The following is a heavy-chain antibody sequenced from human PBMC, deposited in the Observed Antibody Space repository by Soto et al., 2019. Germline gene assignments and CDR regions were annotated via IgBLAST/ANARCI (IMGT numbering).Heavy chain of an antibody. V-gene: IGHV1-69*06. CDR1: GGSVSDYA. D-gene: IGHD3-3*01. CDR3: ARPGIDKSGYFSTHNYGMDP. J-gene: IGHJ6*02. CDR2: IAPLFERT. Sequence: QVHLVQSGTQVKNPGSSVRVSCRASGGSVSDYAINWVRQAPGQGLEWVGGIAPLFERTEYEQSLQGRVTITTDKFKTIFYMELNSLTYEDTAVYYCARPGIDKSGYFSTHNYGMDPWGPGTTVTVSS.